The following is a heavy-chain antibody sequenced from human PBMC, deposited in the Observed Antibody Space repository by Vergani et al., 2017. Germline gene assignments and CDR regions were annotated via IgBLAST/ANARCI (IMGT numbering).Heavy chain of an antibody. Sequence: EVQLVQSGAEVKKPGESLKISCKGSGYSFTSYWIGWVRQMPGKALEWMGIIYPGDSDTRYSPSFQGKVTISADKSISTAYLQWSSLKASDTAMYYCARHLHCSSTSCSGIYYMDVWGKGTTVTVSS. J-gene: IGHJ6*03. V-gene: IGHV5-51*01. CDR2: IYPGDSDT. CDR3: ARHLHCSSTSCSGIYYMDV. CDR1: GYSFTSYW. D-gene: IGHD2-2*01.